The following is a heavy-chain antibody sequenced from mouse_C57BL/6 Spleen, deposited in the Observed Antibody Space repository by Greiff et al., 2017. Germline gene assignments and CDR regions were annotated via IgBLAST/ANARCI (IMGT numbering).Heavy chain of an antibody. CDR2: IHPGGGNT. J-gene: IGHJ4*01. Sequence: VQLQQSGPELVKPGASVKISCKASGYSFTSYYIHWVKQRPGQGLEWIGRIHPGGGNTKYNEKFKGKATLTADTSSSTAYMQLSSLTSEDSAVYYCAREGYGYDGAMDYWGQGTSVTVSS. D-gene: IGHD2-2*01. CDR3: AREGYGYDGAMDY. CDR1: GYSFTSYY. V-gene: IGHV1-66*01.